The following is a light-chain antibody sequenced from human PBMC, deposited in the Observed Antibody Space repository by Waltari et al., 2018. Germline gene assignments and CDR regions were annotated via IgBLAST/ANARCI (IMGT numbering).Light chain of an antibody. CDR1: QSLVSSNGNTY. J-gene: IGKJ2*01. CDR2: TVS. V-gene: IGKV2-30*01. Sequence: DVVMTQSPVSLPVTLGQPASISCRSSQSLVSSNGNTYLSWLHQRPGRTPRRLIYTVSNRDSGVPDRFSGSGSGADFTLEISRVEAEDVGVFYCMQGTHWPRTFGQGTKLEI. CDR3: MQGTHWPRT.